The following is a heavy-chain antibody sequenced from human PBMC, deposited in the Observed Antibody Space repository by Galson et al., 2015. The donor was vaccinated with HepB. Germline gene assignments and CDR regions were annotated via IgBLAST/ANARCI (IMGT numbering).Heavy chain of an antibody. D-gene: IGHD6-19*01. J-gene: IGHJ4*02. Sequence: SLRLSCAASEFTVSDYYMSWIRQAPGKGLEWVSYISSSGSTIYYADSVKGRFTISRDNAKKSLYLQMNSLRAEDTAVYFCARGSQEQWMVRVYFDYWGQGTLVTVSS. CDR1: EFTVSDYY. V-gene: IGHV3-11*01. CDR3: ARGSQEQWMVRVYFDY. CDR2: ISSSGSTI.